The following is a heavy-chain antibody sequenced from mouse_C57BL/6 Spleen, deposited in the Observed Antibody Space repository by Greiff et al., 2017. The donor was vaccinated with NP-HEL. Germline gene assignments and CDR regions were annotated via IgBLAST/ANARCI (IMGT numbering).Heavy chain of an antibody. CDR2: IYIGNGYT. V-gene: IGHV1-58*01. D-gene: IGHD2-4*01. J-gene: IGHJ2*01. Sequence: EVQRVESGAELVRPGSSVKMSCKTSGYTFTSYGINWVKQRPGQGLEWIGYIYIGNGYTEYNEKFKGKATLTSDTSSSTAYMQLSSLTSEDSAIYFCARSRTMITTNYFDYWGQGTTLTVSS. CDR3: ARSRTMITTNYFDY. CDR1: GYTFTSYG.